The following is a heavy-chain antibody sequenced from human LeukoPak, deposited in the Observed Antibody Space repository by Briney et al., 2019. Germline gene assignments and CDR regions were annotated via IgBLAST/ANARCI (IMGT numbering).Heavy chain of an antibody. V-gene: IGHV4-4*02. CDR2: VNLQGST. Sequence: PSGTLSLTCDVSGGSITQTNYWTWVRQPPGKGLEWIGEVNLQGSTNYNLSLMGRVAISVDTSENHVSLQLTSVTAADTAVYYCARAQSGYSVYFDYWGQGTLVTVSS. D-gene: IGHD5-12*01. J-gene: IGHJ4*02. CDR3: ARAQSGYSVYFDY. CDR1: GGSITQTNY.